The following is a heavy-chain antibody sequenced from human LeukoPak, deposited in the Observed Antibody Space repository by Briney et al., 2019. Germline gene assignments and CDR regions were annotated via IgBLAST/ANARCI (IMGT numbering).Heavy chain of an antibody. D-gene: IGHD4-17*01. V-gene: IGHV4-34*01. CDR1: GGSISSYY. J-gene: IGHJ4*02. CDR2: INHSGST. Sequence: SETLSLTRTVSGGSISSYYWSWIRQPPGKGLEWIGEINHSGSTNYNPSLKSRVTISVDTSKNQFSLKLSSVTAADTAVYYCARGSGDYLYWGQGTLVTVSS. CDR3: ARGSGDYLY.